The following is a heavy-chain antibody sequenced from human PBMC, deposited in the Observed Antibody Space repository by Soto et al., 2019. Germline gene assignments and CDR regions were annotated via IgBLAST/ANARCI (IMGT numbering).Heavy chain of an antibody. D-gene: IGHD1-26*01. J-gene: IGHJ4*02. V-gene: IGHV1-69*01. CDR3: ARDGGRHSGGIDY. CDR1: GGTFSSYS. Sequence: QVQLVQSGAEVKKPGSSVKVSCKASGGTFSSYSINCVRQAPGQGLEWMGELIPIFGTANYAQKFQGRVTITAAESTSTAYMELSSLRSEDTAVYYCARDGGRHSGGIDYWGQGTLVTVSS. CDR2: LIPIFGTA.